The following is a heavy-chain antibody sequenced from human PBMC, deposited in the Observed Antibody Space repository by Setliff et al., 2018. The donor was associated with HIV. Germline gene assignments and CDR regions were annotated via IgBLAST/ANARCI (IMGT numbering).Heavy chain of an antibody. CDR1: GFTFSSYS. V-gene: IGHV3-48*01. CDR3: ARNYYDSSGLDY. J-gene: IGHJ4*02. CDR2: IDSSSSTI. Sequence: PGGSLRLSCAASGFTFSSYSMNWVRQAPGKGLEWISYIDSSSSTIYYADSVKGRFTISRDNAKNSLYLQMNSLRAEDTAVYYCARNYYDSSGLDYWGQGTLVTVSS. D-gene: IGHD3-22*01.